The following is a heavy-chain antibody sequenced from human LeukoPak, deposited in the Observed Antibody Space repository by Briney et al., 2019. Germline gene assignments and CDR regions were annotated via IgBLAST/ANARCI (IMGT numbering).Heavy chain of an antibody. Sequence: SETLSLTCTVSGGSINSYYWSWLRQPPGKGLEGIGYIYDSGSTNYNPSLKSRVTISVDTSKNQFSLKLTSVTAADTALYFCASYGDYSFHAFDVWGLGTMVIVSS. V-gene: IGHV4-59*08. CDR3: ASYGDYSFHAFDV. CDR2: IYDSGST. J-gene: IGHJ3*01. D-gene: IGHD4-17*01. CDR1: GGSINSYY.